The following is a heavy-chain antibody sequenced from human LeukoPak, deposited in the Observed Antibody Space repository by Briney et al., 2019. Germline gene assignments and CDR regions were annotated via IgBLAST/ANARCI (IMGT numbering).Heavy chain of an antibody. V-gene: IGHV3-30*01. D-gene: IGHD3-10*01. CDR1: GFTFSNYA. J-gene: IGHJ4*02. CDR3: ARDSTYYYDSGSSGPHYFDN. CDR2: ISPGGTYE. Sequence: GGSLRLSCAASGFTFSNYAMHWVRQAPGKGLEWVSLISPGGTYEYYADSVKGRFTISRDNSKNTLYLQLNSLRAEDTAVYYCARDSTYYYDSGSSGPHYFDNWGQGTLVTVSS.